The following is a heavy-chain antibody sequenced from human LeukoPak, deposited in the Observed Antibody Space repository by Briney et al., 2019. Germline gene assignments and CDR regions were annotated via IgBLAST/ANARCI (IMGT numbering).Heavy chain of an antibody. D-gene: IGHD1-26*01. J-gene: IGHJ4*02. CDR2: IYYSRST. Sequence: SETLSLTCTVSGGSISRYYWSWIGQPPGKGREGIAYIYYSRSTTYTPSLKTRVTISVHTSKTHFSLKLSSVTAADTAVYYCARTSGIYSVYFYYWGQGTLVTVSS. CDR3: ARTSGIYSVYFYY. CDR1: GGSISRYY. V-gene: IGHV4-59*08.